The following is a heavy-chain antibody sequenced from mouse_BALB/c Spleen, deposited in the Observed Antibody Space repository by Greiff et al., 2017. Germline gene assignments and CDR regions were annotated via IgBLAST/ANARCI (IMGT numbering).Heavy chain of an antibody. V-gene: IGHV2-9*02. J-gene: IGHJ4*01. Sequence: VQGVESGPGLVAPSQSLSITCTVSGFSLTSYGVHWVRQPPGKGLEWLGVIWAGGSTNYNSALMSRLSISKDNSKSQVFLKMNSLQTDDTAMYYCARDPGLPYYAMDYWGQGTSVTVSS. CDR2: IWAGGST. D-gene: IGHD2-2*01. CDR1: GFSLTSYG. CDR3: ARDPGLPYYAMDY.